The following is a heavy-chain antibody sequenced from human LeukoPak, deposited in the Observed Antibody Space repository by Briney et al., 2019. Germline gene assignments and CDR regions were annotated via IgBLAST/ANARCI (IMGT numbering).Heavy chain of an antibody. J-gene: IGHJ4*02. CDR3: ARDSPEYGSGSYYFPLDY. V-gene: IGHV4-4*02. Sequence: SGTLSLTCAVSGGSISSSNWWSWVRQPPGKGLEWIGEIYHSGSTNYNPSLKSRVTISVDRSKNQFSLKLSSVTAADTAVYYCARDSPEYGSGSYYFPLDYWGQGTLVTVSS. CDR1: GGSISSSNW. D-gene: IGHD3-10*01. CDR2: IYHSGST.